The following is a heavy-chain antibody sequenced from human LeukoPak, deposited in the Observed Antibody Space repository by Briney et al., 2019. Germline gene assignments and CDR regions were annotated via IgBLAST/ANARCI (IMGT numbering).Heavy chain of an antibody. D-gene: IGHD3-10*01. CDR1: GGSLNSYY. J-gene: IGHJ3*02. CDR3: ARVGFGARGNDAFDI. Sequence: SETLSLTCTVSGGSLNSYYWSWIRQPPGKGLEWIGYISYSGSTNYNPSLESRVTISVDTSKNQFSLKLSSVTAADTAVYYCARVGFGARGNDAFDIWGQGTMVTVSS. CDR2: ISYSGST. V-gene: IGHV4-59*08.